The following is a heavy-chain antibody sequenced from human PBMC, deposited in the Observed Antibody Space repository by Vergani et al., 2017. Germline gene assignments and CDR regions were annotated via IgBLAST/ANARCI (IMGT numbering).Heavy chain of an antibody. J-gene: IGHJ4*02. D-gene: IGHD3-22*01. CDR3: ASAQYYYDSSGYYHFDY. V-gene: IGHV1-69*18. CDR2: IIPIFGTA. CDR1: GGTFSSYA. Sequence: QVQLVQSGAEVKKPGSSVKVSCKASGGTFSSYAISWVRQAPGQGLEWMGRIIPIFGTANYAQKFQGRVTITADESTSTAYMELSSLRSEDTAVYYCASAQYYYDSSGYYHFDYWGQGTLVTVSS.